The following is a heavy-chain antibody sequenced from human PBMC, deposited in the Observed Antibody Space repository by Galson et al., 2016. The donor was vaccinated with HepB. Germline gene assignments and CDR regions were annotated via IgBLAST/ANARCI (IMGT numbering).Heavy chain of an antibody. CDR2: ISYDGTNK. CDR1: GFTFTLYG. D-gene: IGHD1-1*01. Sequence: SLRLSCAASGFTFTLYGVHWVRQAPGKGLEWLAPISYDGTNKYYADSVKGRFTISRDNSKNTLYLQMNSLRPEDTALYYCAKGGTPVDYWGQGTLVTVAS. CDR3: AKGGTPVDY. V-gene: IGHV3-30*18. J-gene: IGHJ4*02.